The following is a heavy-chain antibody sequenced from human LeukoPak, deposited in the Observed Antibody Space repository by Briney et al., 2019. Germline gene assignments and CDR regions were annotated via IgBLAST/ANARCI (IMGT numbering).Heavy chain of an antibody. CDR2: IYTSGST. V-gene: IGHV4-4*09. D-gene: IGHD2-2*02. CDR1: GGSISSYY. Sequence: SETLSLTCTVSGGSISSYYWSWIRQPPGKGLEWIGYIYTSGSTNYNPSLKSRVTISVDTSKNQFSLKLSSVTAADTAVYYCARLTSYCSSTSCHSGADNWFDPWGQGTLVTVSS. CDR3: ARLTSYCSSTSCHSGADNWFDP. J-gene: IGHJ5*02.